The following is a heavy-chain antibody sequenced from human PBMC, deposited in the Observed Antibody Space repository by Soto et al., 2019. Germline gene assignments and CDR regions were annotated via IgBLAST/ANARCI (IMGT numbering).Heavy chain of an antibody. CDR2: IIPTSGTA. D-gene: IGHD2-15*01. V-gene: IGHV1-69*13. CDR3: ARGQGYCSGGICYYYYYGMDV. J-gene: IGHJ6*02. Sequence: SVNGYWKAAGDSFSSDSFGWVRQAPGQGLEWMGGIIPTSGTANYAQRFQGRATITADESTSTAYMELSSLTSEDTAVYFCARGQGYCSGGICYYYYYGMDVWVQGTTVTVS. CDR1: GDSFSSDS.